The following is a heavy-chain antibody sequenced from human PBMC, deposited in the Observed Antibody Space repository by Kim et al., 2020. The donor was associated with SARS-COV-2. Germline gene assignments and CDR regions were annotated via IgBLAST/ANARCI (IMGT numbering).Heavy chain of an antibody. CDR2: INADGSEK. CDR1: GFTFSNHW. J-gene: IGHJ4*02. D-gene: IGHD1-26*01. Sequence: GGSLRLSCGVSGFTFSNHWMTWVRQAPGKGLEWVASINADGSEKHYADSVEGRFTISRDNPKNSLFLQMNSLRADDTAVYYCARDAGRREDCWGQGNLVT. CDR3: ARDAGRREDC. V-gene: IGHV3-7*01.